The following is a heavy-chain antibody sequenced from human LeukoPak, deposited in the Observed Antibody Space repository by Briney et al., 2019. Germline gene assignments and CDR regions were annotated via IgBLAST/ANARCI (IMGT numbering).Heavy chain of an antibody. CDR3: ARGGGSYGPYWYFDL. CDR1: GGSISSGGYY. CDR2: IYYSGST. J-gene: IGHJ2*01. D-gene: IGHD1-26*01. Sequence: SETLSLTCTVSGGSISSGGYYWSWIRQHPGKGLEWIGYIYYSGSTYYNPSLKSRVTISVDTSKNQFSLKLSSVTAADTAVYYCARGGGSYGPYWYFDLWGRGTLVTVSS. V-gene: IGHV4-31*03.